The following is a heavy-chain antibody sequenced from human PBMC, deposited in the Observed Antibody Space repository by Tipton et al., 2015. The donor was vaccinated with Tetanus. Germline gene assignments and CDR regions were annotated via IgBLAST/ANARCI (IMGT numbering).Heavy chain of an antibody. J-gene: IGHJ5*02. Sequence: TLSLTCSVSGGSIRRSAFFWNWVRQLPGKGLEWIGYIYYSGDTYINPSLKSRVTMSVDTSQNQIFLNLSSVTAADTAVYYCARDRGGGRVVRLNWFGPWGRGARVPFPS. CDR2: IYYSGDT. CDR1: GGSIRRSAFF. V-gene: IGHV4-31*03. CDR3: ARDRGGGRVVRLNWFGP. D-gene: IGHD3-16*01.